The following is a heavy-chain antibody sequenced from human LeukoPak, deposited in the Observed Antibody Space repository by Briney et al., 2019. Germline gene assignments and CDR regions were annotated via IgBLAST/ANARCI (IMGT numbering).Heavy chain of an antibody. CDR1: GFTFSSYS. D-gene: IGHD3-10*01. CDR3: ARGGSRYYGLFDY. Sequence: GGSLRPSCAASGFTFSSYSMNWVRQAPGKGLEWVSSISSSSSYIYYADSVKGRFTISRDNAKNSLYLQMNSLRAEDTAVYYCARGGSRYYGLFDYWGQGTLVTVSS. CDR2: ISSSSSYI. V-gene: IGHV3-21*01. J-gene: IGHJ4*02.